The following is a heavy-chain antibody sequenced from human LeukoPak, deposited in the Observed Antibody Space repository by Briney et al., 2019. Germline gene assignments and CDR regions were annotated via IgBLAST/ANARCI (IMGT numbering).Heavy chain of an antibody. CDR3: ASRSWTVDY. CDR1: GYTFTDNF. J-gene: IGHJ4*02. D-gene: IGHD6-13*01. Sequence: ASVKVSCKASGYTFTDNFIHWVRQAPGQRFEWMGWINPNNGGTNYAQMFQVRVSMTRDTSISTVYMELTRLIPDDTAVYYCASRSWTVDYWGQGTLVTVSS. V-gene: IGHV1-2*02. CDR2: INPNNGGT.